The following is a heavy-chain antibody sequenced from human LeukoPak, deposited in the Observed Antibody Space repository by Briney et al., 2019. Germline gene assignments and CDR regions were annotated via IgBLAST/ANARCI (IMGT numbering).Heavy chain of an antibody. D-gene: IGHD3-22*01. Sequence: PSETLSLTCTVSGYSISSGCYWGWIRQPPGKGLEWIGSIYHSGSTYYNPSLKSRVTISVDTSKNQFSLKLSSVTAADTAVYYCARIQSGYYYDSSGYYYSTWYYFDYWGQGTLVTVSS. CDR1: GYSISSGCY. CDR3: ARIQSGYYYDSSGYYYSTWYYFDY. J-gene: IGHJ4*02. CDR2: IYHSGST. V-gene: IGHV4-38-2*02.